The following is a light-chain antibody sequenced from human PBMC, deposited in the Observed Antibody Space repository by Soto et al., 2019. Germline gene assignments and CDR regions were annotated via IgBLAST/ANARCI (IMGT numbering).Light chain of an antibody. CDR1: QSVSNNY. CDR3: QQYGRSSFS. Sequence: EIVLTQSPGTLSLSPGERATLSCRASQSVSNNYLAWYQQKPGQAPRFLIYGASSRATGIPDRFSGSGSRTDFTLTISRLEPEDFAVYYCQQYGRSSFSFGPGTKVDIK. V-gene: IGKV3-20*01. J-gene: IGKJ3*01. CDR2: GAS.